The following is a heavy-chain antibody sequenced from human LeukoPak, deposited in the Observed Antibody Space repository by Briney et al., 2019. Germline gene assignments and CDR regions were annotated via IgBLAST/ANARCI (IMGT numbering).Heavy chain of an antibody. CDR1: GFGFSDSY. V-gene: IGHV3-11*04. Sequence: KPGGSLRLSCVVSGFGFSDSYMTWIRQTPGKGLEWLAYISGSGSDMYYADSVKGRFTISRDNSKNTLYLQMNSLRAEDTALYYCARAGYGDLGFGYYWGQGTLVTVSS. CDR2: ISGSGSDM. CDR3: ARAGYGDLGFGYY. D-gene: IGHD4-17*01. J-gene: IGHJ4*02.